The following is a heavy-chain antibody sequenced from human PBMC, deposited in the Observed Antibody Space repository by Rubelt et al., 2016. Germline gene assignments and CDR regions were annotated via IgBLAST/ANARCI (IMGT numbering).Heavy chain of an antibody. CDR2: ITSSSGAI. CDR3: ARGLSSSDDY. Sequence: EVQLVESGGGLVQPGGSLRLSCAATGFTFSSYSMNWVRQAPGKGLEWISYITSSSGAIHYVDSVKGRFTISRDNAKSVRELQMNSLRDEDTAVYYCARGLSSSDDYWGQGTLVTVSS. V-gene: IGHV3-48*02. D-gene: IGHD6-6*01. CDR1: GFTFSSYS. J-gene: IGHJ4*02.